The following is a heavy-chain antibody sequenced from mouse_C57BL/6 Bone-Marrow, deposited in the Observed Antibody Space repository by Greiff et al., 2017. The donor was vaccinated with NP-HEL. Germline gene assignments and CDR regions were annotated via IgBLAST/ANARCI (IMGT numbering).Heavy chain of an antibody. Sequence: EVQLQQSGTVLARPGASVKMSCKTSGYTFTSYWMHWVKQRPGQGLEWIGAIYPGNSDTSYNQKFKGKAKLTAVTSASTAYMELSSLTNEDSAVYYCTRSEGYYYGSQFLFDYWGQGTTLTVSS. CDR1: GYTFTSYW. D-gene: IGHD1-1*01. V-gene: IGHV1-5*01. CDR2: IYPGNSDT. CDR3: TRSEGYYYGSQFLFDY. J-gene: IGHJ2*01.